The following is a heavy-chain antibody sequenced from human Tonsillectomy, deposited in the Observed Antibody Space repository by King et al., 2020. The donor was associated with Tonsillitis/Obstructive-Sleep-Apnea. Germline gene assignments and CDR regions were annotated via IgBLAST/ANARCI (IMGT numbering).Heavy chain of an antibody. CDR3: ARARGSSSSPRHYYYVDV. D-gene: IGHD6-6*01. Sequence: QLQESGPGLEKPSETLSLTCTVSGGSISSYYWSWIRQPPGKGLEWIGYIYHSGSTNYNPSLKSRVTILVDTSKNQFSLKLSSVTAADTAVYYCARARGSSSSPRHYYYVDVWGKGTTVTVSS. CDR2: IYHSGST. J-gene: IGHJ6*03. CDR1: GGSISSYY. V-gene: IGHV4-59*01.